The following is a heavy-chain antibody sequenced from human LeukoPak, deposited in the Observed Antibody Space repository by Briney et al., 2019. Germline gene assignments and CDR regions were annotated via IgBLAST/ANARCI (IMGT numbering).Heavy chain of an antibody. D-gene: IGHD6-19*01. CDR1: GGSISSSSYY. CDR2: IYYSGST. Sequence: SETLSLTCTVSGGSISSSSYYWGWIRQPPGKGLEWIGSIYYSGSTYYNPSLKSRVTISVDTSKNQFSLKLSSVTAADTAVYYCARRNHRSGWTPYYFDYWGQGTLVTVSS. J-gene: IGHJ4*02. CDR3: ARRNHRSGWTPYYFDY. V-gene: IGHV4-39*01.